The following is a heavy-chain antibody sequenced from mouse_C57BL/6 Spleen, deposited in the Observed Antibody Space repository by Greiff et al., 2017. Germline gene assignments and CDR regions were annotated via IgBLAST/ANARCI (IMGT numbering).Heavy chain of an antibody. CDR2: IYPGNSDT. CDR1: GYTFTSYW. V-gene: IGHV1-5*01. CDR3: TRGPSYGYASDY. Sequence: EVQLQQSGTVLARPGASVKMSCKTSGYTFTSYWMHWVKQRPGQGLEWIGAIYPGNSDTSYNQKFKGKAKLTAATSASTAYLELSSLTNEDSAVYYCTRGPSYGYASDYWGQGTTLTVSS. D-gene: IGHD2-2*01. J-gene: IGHJ2*01.